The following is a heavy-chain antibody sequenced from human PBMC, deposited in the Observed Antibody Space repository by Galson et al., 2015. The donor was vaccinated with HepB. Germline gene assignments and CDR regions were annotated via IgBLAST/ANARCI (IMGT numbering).Heavy chain of an antibody. CDR1: GFFFSGNA. CDR3: VKGLFAGQSDY. V-gene: IGHV3-23*01. CDR2: IGSDFNT. J-gene: IGHJ4*02. D-gene: IGHD2-21*01. Sequence: SLRLSCAASGFFFSGNAMSWVRQAPGKGLEWVSAIGSDFNTHYTDSVKGRFTISRDNSRNTLYLQMSGLRAEDTALYYCVKGLFAGQSDYWGQGTLVTVSS.